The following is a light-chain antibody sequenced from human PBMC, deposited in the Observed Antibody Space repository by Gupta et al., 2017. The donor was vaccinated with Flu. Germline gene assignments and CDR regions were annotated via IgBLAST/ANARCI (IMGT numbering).Light chain of an antibody. Sequence: LGWYQQKPGRVPRLLIYGTYNLQSGVSSRFSGSSSGTEFTLTISSLQAEDFATYYCLQHFNYPWTFGQGTRVDIK. V-gene: IGKV1-17*01. J-gene: IGKJ1*01. CDR2: GTY. CDR3: LQHFNYPWT.